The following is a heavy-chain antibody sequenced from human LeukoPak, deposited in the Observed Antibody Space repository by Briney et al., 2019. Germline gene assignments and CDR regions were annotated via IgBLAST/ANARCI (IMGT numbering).Heavy chain of an antibody. CDR2: IYYSGST. CDR3: ARGGSGYYYAY. D-gene: IGHD3-22*01. Sequence: PSETLSLTCTVSGGSISSYYWSWIRQPPGKGLEWTGYIYYSGSTNYNPSLKSRVTISVDTSKNQFSLKLSSVTAADTAVYYCARGGSGYYYAYWGQGTLVTVSS. V-gene: IGHV4-59*01. CDR1: GGSISSYY. J-gene: IGHJ4*02.